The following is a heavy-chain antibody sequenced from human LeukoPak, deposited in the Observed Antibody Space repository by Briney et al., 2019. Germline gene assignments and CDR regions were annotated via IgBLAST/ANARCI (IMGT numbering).Heavy chain of an antibody. CDR1: GFTLSSKY. D-gene: IGHD7-27*01. J-gene: IGHJ4*02. CDR3: ARERNWGSFDY. Sequence: GGSLRLSCAASGFTLSSKYMSWVRQAPGKGLEWVSVIYSGGSTYYADSVKGRFNISRDNSKNTLYLQMNSLRAEDTAVYYCARERNWGSFDYWGQGTLVTVSS. CDR2: IYSGGST. V-gene: IGHV3-66*01.